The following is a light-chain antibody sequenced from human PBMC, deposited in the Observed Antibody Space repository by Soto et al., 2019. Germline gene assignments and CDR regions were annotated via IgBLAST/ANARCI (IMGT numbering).Light chain of an antibody. CDR1: SSNIGAGYD. CDR3: QSYDSSLSGYV. Sequence: SVLTQPPSVSGAPGQRVTISCTGSSSNIGAGYDVHWYQQLPGTAPKLLIYGNSNRPSGVPDRFSGSKSGTSVSLAITGLQAEDEADYYCQSYDSSLSGYVFGTGTKVTVL. V-gene: IGLV1-40*01. J-gene: IGLJ1*01. CDR2: GNS.